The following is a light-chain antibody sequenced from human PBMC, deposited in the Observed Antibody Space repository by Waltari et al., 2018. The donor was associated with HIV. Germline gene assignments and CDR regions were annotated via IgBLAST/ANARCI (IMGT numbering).Light chain of an antibody. CDR3: MIWHSSAWV. V-gene: IGLV5-45*01. CDR2: YKSDSAR. J-gene: IGLJ3*02. Sequence: QAVLTQPASLSASPGTSASLTCSLRSGINVETYRINWYQQKPGSPPQYLLKYKSDSARQQGSGVPSRFSGSKDASANAGILLISGLQSEDEADYYCMIWHSSAWVFGGGTKLTVL. CDR1: SGINVETYR.